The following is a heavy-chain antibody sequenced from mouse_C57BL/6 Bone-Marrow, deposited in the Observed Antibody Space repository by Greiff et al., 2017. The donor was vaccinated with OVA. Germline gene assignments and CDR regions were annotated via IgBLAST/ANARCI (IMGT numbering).Heavy chain of an antibody. V-gene: IGHV1-81*01. D-gene: IGHD2-2*01. CDR2: IYPRSGNP. CDR1: GYTFTSYG. Sequence: QVQLQQSGAELARPGASVKLSCRASGYTFTSYGISWVKQRTGQGLEWIGEIYPRSGNPYYTEQFKGTATLTADKSSSTAYMERRSLTSAASAVYACERIGYVFAYWGQGTPLTVSA. J-gene: IGHJ2*01. CDR3: ERIGYVFAY.